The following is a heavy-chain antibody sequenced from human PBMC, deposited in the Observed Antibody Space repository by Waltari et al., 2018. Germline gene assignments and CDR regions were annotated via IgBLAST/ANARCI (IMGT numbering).Heavy chain of an antibody. J-gene: IGHJ3*02. Sequence: QVQLVQSGALVKKPGASVRLSCKASGYSFVDKYVEWVRQAPGQGLEWVGRTSPGAATTKNAERFQGRIAFFGDTSTNTVYMQLTSLRSDDTAVYYCATTRVERWFGDFLTVGLDIWGQGTMVTVSA. D-gene: IGHD3-10*01. CDR3: ATTRVERWFGDFLTVGLDI. V-gene: IGHV1-46*01. CDR2: TSPGAATT. CDR1: GYSFVDKY.